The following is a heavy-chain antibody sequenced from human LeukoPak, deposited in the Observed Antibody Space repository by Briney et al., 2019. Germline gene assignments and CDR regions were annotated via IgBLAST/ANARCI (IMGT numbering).Heavy chain of an antibody. J-gene: IGHJ6*02. D-gene: IGHD3-9*01. CDR2: ISYDGSNK. CDR3: ARDLYDILTGYSYHYYYYGMDV. CDR1: GFTFSSYA. Sequence: GGSLRLSCAASGFTFSSYAMHWVRQAPGKGLEWVAVISYDGSNKYYADSVKGRFTISRDNSKNTLYLQMNSLRAEDTAVYYCARDLYDILTGYSYHYYYYGMDVWGQGTTVTVSS. V-gene: IGHV3-30-3*01.